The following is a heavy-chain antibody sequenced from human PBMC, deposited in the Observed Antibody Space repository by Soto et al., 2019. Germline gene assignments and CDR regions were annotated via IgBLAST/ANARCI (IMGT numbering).Heavy chain of an antibody. V-gene: IGHV3-53*01. D-gene: IGHD3-9*01. Sequence: PGGSLRLSCAASGFTVSSNYMSWVRQAPGKGLEWVSVIYSGGSTYYADSVKGRFTISRDNSKNTLYLQMNSLRAEDTAVYYCARDQPSYYDSLTVYYNMRYAFDIWGQGTMVTVSS. CDR2: IYSGGST. CDR1: GFTVSSNY. CDR3: ARDQPSYYDSLTVYYNMRYAFDI. J-gene: IGHJ3*02.